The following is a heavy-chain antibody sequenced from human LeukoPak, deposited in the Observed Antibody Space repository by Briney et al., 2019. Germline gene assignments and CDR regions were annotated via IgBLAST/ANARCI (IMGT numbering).Heavy chain of an antibody. D-gene: IGHD2-15*01. V-gene: IGHV3-23*01. Sequence: GGSLRLSCAASGFTFSSYAMSWVRQAPGGGLEWVSAISCSGDTTYHADSVKGRFTISRDNSENRLSLQKDSLRAEDTAVYFCAKDTTAWWYHRAYMDVWGKGTTVTVSS. CDR3: AKDTTAWWYHRAYMDV. CDR2: ISCSGDTT. J-gene: IGHJ6*03. CDR1: GFTFSSYA.